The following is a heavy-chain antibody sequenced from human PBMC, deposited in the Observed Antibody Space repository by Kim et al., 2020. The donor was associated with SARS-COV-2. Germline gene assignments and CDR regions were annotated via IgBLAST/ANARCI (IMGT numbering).Heavy chain of an antibody. V-gene: IGHV3-23*01. CDR1: GFTFSNHA. J-gene: IGHJ2*01. CDR3: AKDPSMRYYDTTGYYYSWYFDL. CDR2: TSGSGGST. D-gene: IGHD3-22*01. Sequence: GGSLRLSCAGSGFTFSNHAMSWVRQAPGKGLEWVSGTSGSGGSTYYADSVKGRFTISRDNSKDTLFLQMNSLSAEDTAVYFCAKDPSMRYYDTTGYYYSWYFDLWGRGTLVTVSS.